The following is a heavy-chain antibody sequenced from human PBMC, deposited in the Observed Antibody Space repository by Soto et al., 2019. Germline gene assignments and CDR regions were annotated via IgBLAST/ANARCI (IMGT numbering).Heavy chain of an antibody. CDR1: GYTFTSYG. V-gene: IGHV1-18*01. CDR3: ARGRYGDY. D-gene: IGHD1-1*01. Sequence: QVHLVQSGAEVKKPGASVKVSCKASGYTFTSYGITWVRQAPGQGLEWMGWISAHNGNTDYAQKLQGRVIVTRDTSKSTAYMELRSLISDDTAVYYCARGRYGDYWGQGALVTVPS. J-gene: IGHJ4*02. CDR2: ISAHNGNT.